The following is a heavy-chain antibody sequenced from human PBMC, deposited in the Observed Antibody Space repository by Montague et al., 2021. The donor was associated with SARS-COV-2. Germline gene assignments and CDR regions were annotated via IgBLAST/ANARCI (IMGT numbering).Heavy chain of an antibody. J-gene: IGHJ6*03. V-gene: IGHV4-59*01. CDR2: IYYSGST. D-gene: IGHD3-3*01. CDR3: AGTYYDFWSGFIHYYYMDV. Sequence: SETLSLTCTVSDGSISSYYWSWIRQPPGKGLEWIGYIYYSGSTNYNPSLKSRVTISVDTSKNQFSLKLSSVTAADTAVYYCAGTYYDFWSGFIHYYYMDVWGKGTTVTVSS. CDR1: DGSISSYY.